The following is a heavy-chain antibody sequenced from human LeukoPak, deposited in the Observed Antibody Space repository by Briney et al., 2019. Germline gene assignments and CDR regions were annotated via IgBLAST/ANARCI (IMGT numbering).Heavy chain of an antibody. CDR1: GFTFSSYA. CDR2: ISGSGGST. J-gene: IGHJ4*02. V-gene: IGHV3-23*01. CDR3: AKVERKQLAARGVSDY. Sequence: GGSLRLSCAASGFTFSSYAMSWVRQAPGKGLEWVSAISGSGGSTYYADSVKGRFTISRDNSKNTLYLQMNSLRAEDTAVYYCAKVERKQLAARGVSDYWGQGTLVTVSS. D-gene: IGHD6-6*01.